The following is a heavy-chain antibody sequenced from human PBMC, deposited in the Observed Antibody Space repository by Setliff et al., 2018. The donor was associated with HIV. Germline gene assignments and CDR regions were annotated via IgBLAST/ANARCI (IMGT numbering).Heavy chain of an antibody. D-gene: IGHD4-17*01. J-gene: IGHJ4*02. V-gene: IGHV3-48*03. CDR3: ARLSPPDDYGDLGGVDY. Sequence: PGESLRLSCAASGFSFSSYEMNWVRQAPGKGLEWVAYISSSDGTIYYADSVKGRFTIYRDNAQNSLFLQMNSLRAEDTGLYYCARLSPPDDYGDLGGVDYWGQGTLVTVSS. CDR1: GFSFSSYE. CDR2: ISSSDGTI.